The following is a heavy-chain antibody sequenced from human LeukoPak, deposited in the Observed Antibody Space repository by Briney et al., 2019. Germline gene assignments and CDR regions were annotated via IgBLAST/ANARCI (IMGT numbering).Heavy chain of an antibody. CDR3: ARLPDWYFDY. J-gene: IGHJ4*02. V-gene: IGHV4-59*08. CDR1: GGSISSYY. Sequence: SGTLSLTCTVSGGSISSYYWSWIRQPPGKGLEWIGYIYYSGSTNYNPSLKSRVTISVDTSKNQFSLKLSSVTAADTAVYYCARLPDWYFDYWGQGTLVTVSS. D-gene: IGHD2-21*01. CDR2: IYYSGST.